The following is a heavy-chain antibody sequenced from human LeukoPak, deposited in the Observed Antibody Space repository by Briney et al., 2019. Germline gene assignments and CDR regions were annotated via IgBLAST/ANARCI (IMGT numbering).Heavy chain of an antibody. D-gene: IGHD6-13*01. Sequence: PGRSLRPSCAASGFTFSSNAMSWVRQAPRKGLEWVSAISGSGGSTYYADSVKGRFTISRDNSKNTLYLQMNSLRADDTAVYYCAKRIAAAGSYYFDYWGQGTLVTVSS. V-gene: IGHV3-23*01. CDR1: GFTFSSNA. CDR3: AKRIAAAGSYYFDY. CDR2: ISGSGGST. J-gene: IGHJ4*02.